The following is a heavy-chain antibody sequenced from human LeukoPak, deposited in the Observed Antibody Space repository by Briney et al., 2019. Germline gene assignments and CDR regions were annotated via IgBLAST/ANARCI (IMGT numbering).Heavy chain of an antibody. Sequence: GGSLRLSCAASGFTFSSYGMHWVRQAPGKGLEWVAVISYGGSNTYYADSVKGRFTISRDNSKNTLYLQMNSLRAEDTAVYYCARNYYDSSGYYYHDYWGQGTLVTVSS. J-gene: IGHJ4*02. CDR3: ARNYYDSSGYYYHDY. CDR1: GFTFSSYG. V-gene: IGHV3-30*03. CDR2: ISYGGSNT. D-gene: IGHD3-22*01.